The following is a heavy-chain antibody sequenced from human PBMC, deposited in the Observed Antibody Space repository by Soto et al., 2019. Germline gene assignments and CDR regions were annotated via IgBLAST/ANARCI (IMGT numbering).Heavy chain of an antibody. V-gene: IGHV3-30*18. Sequence: QVQLVESGGDVVQPGGSLRLSCAASGFTFSSFGMHWVRQTPGKGLEWVALISYDGNNKYYGDSVRGRFTISRDNSKNTLYLQMNSLRPDDTAVYYCAKRQQWLVPNYYYGMDVWGQGTTVTVSS. CDR1: GFTFSSFG. J-gene: IGHJ6*02. CDR3: AKRQQWLVPNYYYGMDV. D-gene: IGHD6-19*01. CDR2: ISYDGNNK.